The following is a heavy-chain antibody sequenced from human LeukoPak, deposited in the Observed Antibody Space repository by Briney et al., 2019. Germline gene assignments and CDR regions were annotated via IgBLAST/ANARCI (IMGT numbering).Heavy chain of an antibody. D-gene: IGHD3-22*01. CDR3: ARRDDSSGYHKIFDY. CDR1: GGSISSGPYY. V-gene: IGHV4-39*01. Sequence: SETLSLTCTVSGGSISSGPYYWGWIRQPPGKGLEWIGNIYYGENTYYNPSLKSRITISIDTSKNQFYLKLSSLTAADTAVYYCARRDDSSGYHKIFDYWGPGTLVTVSS. J-gene: IGHJ4*02. CDR2: IYYGENT.